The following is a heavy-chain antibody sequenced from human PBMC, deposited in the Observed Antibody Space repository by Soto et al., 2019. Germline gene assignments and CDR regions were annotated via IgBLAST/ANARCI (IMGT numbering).Heavy chain of an antibody. D-gene: IGHD2-21*02. CDR3: ARSIVVVTALDY. J-gene: IGHJ4*02. Sequence: ASVKVSCKASGFTFTNSAVQWVRQARGQRLEWIGWIVVGSGNTNYAQKFQERVTITRDMSTSTAYMELSSLRSEDTAVYYCARSIVVVTALDYWGQGTLVTVSS. V-gene: IGHV1-58*01. CDR2: IVVGSGNT. CDR1: GFTFTNSA.